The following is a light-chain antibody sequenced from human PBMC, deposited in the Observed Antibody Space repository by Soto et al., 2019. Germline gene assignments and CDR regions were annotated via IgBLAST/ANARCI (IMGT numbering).Light chain of an antibody. CDR2: LNSDGSH. J-gene: IGLJ2*01. CDR3: QTWGTGPVV. Sequence: QPVLTQSPSASASLGASVKLTCTLSSGHSSYAIAWHQQQPEKGPRYLMKLNSDGSHSKGDGIPDRFSGSSSGAERYLTISRLQSEDEADYYWQTWGTGPVVFGGGTKLTVL. CDR1: SGHSSYA. V-gene: IGLV4-69*01.